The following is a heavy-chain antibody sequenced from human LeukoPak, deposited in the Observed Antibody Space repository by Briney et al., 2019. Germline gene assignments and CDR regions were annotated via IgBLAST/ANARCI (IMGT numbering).Heavy chain of an antibody. D-gene: IGHD2-15*01. CDR2: IRSKANSYAT. Sequence: GGSLRLSCAASGFTFSGSAMHWVRQASGKGLEWVGRIRSKANSYATAYAASVKGRFTISRDDSKNTAYLQMNSLKTEDTAVYYCTRRVRGVVVAATDYYYYMDVWGKGTTVTVSS. V-gene: IGHV3-73*01. CDR1: GFTFSGSA. CDR3: TRRVRGVVVAATDYYYYMDV. J-gene: IGHJ6*03.